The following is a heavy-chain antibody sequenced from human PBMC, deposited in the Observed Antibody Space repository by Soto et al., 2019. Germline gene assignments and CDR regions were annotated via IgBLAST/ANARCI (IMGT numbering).Heavy chain of an antibody. D-gene: IGHD2-15*01. CDR2: IYPGDSDT. CDR3: ARRIGYCSGGSCYSEGGFDP. CDR1: GYSFTSYW. J-gene: IGHJ5*02. V-gene: IGHV5-51*03. Sequence: PGESLKISCQGSGYSFTSYWIGWVRQMPGKGLEWMGIIYPGDSDTRYSPSFQGQVTISADKSISTAYLQWSSLKASDTAMYYCARRIGYCSGGSCYSEGGFDPWGQGTLVTVSS.